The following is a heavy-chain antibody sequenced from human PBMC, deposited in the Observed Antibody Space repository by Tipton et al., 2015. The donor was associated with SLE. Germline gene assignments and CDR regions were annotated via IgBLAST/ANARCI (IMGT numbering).Heavy chain of an antibody. D-gene: IGHD2-8*01. Sequence: PGLVKPSETLSLTCAVYGGSFSAYYWTWIRQPPGKGLEWIGEINHSGSTNYNPSLKSRITISVDTSKNQFSLEVRSVTAADTAVYYCVRLRSKVLIDYWGQGTLVTVSS. CDR3: VRLRSKVLIDY. CDR1: GGSFSAYY. V-gene: IGHV4-34*10. J-gene: IGHJ4*02. CDR2: INHSGST.